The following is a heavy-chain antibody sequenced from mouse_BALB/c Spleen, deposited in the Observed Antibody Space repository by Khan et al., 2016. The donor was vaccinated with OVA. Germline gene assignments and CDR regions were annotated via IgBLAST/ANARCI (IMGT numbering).Heavy chain of an antibody. J-gene: IGHJ3*01. CDR2: IRYDGDS. CDR3: ARGGSSGPAWFAY. V-gene: IGHV3-6*01. Sequence: EVQLVESGPGLVKPTQSLSLTCSVTGYSITSGYFWNWIRQFPGNKLEWMGYIRYDGDSNYNPSLKNRISITRDTSKNPLFLKLNSVTPEDTATSYCARGGSSGPAWFAYWGQGTLVTVAA. CDR1: GYSITSGYF. D-gene: IGHD3-1*01.